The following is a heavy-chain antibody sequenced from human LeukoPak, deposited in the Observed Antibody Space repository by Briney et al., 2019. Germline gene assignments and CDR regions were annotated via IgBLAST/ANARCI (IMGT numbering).Heavy chain of an antibody. Sequence: GGSLRPSCAASGFTFSNYAMNWVRQAPGKGLEWVSTIIGSSGSTFYADSVKGRFTISKDTSKNTLYLHMGSLRADDTAVYYCAKGGYDYVEVAYFDYWGQGTLVTVSS. CDR2: IIGSSGST. CDR3: AKGGYDYVEVAYFDY. J-gene: IGHJ4*02. V-gene: IGHV3-23*01. D-gene: IGHD5-12*01. CDR1: GFTFSNYA.